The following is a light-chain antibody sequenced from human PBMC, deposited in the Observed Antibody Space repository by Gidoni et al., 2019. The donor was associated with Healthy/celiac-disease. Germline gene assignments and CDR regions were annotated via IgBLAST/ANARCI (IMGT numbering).Light chain of an antibody. J-gene: IGKJ3*01. Sequence: DIVMTQSPLSLPVTPGEPASISCRSSQSLLHSNGYSYLDWYLPKPGQSPQLLIYLGSTRASGVPDRFSGSGSGTDFTLKISRVEAEDVGVYYCMQALQTPITFGPGTKVDIK. V-gene: IGKV2-28*01. CDR3: MQALQTPIT. CDR1: QSLLHSNGYSY. CDR2: LGS.